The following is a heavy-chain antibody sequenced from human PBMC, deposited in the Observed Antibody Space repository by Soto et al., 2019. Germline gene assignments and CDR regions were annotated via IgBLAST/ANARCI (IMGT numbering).Heavy chain of an antibody. CDR1: GDSISRGYH. Sequence: SETLSLTCAVSGDSISRGYHWAWIRQSPGKGLEWVASIYHSGTTYYNPSLTSRVTISVDKSKNQFSLKLSSVTAADTAVYYCARALKEYYGSGSPCWFDPWGQGTLVTVSS. V-gene: IGHV4-38-2*01. D-gene: IGHD3-10*01. CDR2: IYHSGTT. J-gene: IGHJ5*02. CDR3: ARALKEYYGSGSPCWFDP.